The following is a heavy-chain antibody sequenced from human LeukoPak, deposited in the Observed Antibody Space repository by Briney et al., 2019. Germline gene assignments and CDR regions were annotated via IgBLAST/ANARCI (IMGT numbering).Heavy chain of an antibody. V-gene: IGHV3-30*02. CDR3: AKDAETYYYDSSGHYLHPFDY. CDR2: IRYDGSNK. Sequence: PGGSLRLSCAASGFTFSSYGMHWVRQAPGKGLERVAFIRYDGSNKYYADSVKGRFTISRDNSKNTLYLQMNSLRAEDTAVHYCAKDAETYYYDSSGHYLHPFDYWGQGTLVTVSS. D-gene: IGHD3-22*01. CDR1: GFTFSSYG. J-gene: IGHJ4*02.